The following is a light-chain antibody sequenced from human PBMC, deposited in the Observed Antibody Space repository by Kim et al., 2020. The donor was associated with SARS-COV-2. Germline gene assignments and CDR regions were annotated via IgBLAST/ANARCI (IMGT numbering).Light chain of an antibody. CDR1: QGISSY. J-gene: IGKJ4*01. CDR2: DAA. V-gene: IGKV1-27*01. Sequence: DIQMTQSPSSLSASVGDRATISCRASQGISSYLGWYQQKPGKAPKLLIYDAAAWQSGVPSRFSGSGSGTDFTLTISSLQPEDFATYYCQQYNSAPLTFGRGTKVDIK. CDR3: QQYNSAPLT.